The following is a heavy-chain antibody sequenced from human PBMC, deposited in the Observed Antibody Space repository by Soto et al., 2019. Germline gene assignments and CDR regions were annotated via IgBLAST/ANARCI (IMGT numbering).Heavy chain of an antibody. Sequence: QVQLVQSGAEMQQPGASVRVSCKASGGTFSKYAFSWVRQAPGQGLEWLGGTIPMFGTPNYAQKFQGRVAISADESTATVYMDLSSLRSEDTAVYYCARPLRDRNYYYGMAVWGQGTTVTVS. CDR2: TIPMFGTP. CDR3: ARPLRDRNYYYGMAV. CDR1: GGTFSKYA. J-gene: IGHJ6*02. D-gene: IGHD3-22*01. V-gene: IGHV1-69*01.